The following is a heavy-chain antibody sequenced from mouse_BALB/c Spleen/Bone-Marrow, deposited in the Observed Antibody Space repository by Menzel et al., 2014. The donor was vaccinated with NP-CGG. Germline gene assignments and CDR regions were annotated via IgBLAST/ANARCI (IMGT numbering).Heavy chain of an antibody. V-gene: IGHV14-3*02. CDR1: GFNIKDTY. D-gene: IGHD1-1*01. CDR3: AAENYLYAMDY. J-gene: IGHJ4*01. Sequence: VQLKQSGAELVKPGASVKLSCTASGFNIKDTYMHWVKQRPEQGLEWIGWIDPANGNAKYDPNFQGKATITADTSSNTSYLHHSSVTSEDTAVYYCAAENYLYAMDYWGQGTSVTVSS. CDR2: IDPANGNA.